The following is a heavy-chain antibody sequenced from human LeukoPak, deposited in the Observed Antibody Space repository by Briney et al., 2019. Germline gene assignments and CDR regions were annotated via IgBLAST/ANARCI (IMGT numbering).Heavy chain of an antibody. Sequence: GASVKVSCKASGYTFTGYYMHWVRQAPGQGLEWMGWINPNSGGTNCAQKFQGRVTMTRDTSISTAYMELSRLRSDDTAVYYCARDRRDMIVVVSWFDPWGQGTLVTVSS. D-gene: IGHD3-22*01. V-gene: IGHV1-2*02. CDR3: ARDRRDMIVVVSWFDP. J-gene: IGHJ5*02. CDR2: INPNSGGT. CDR1: GYTFTGYY.